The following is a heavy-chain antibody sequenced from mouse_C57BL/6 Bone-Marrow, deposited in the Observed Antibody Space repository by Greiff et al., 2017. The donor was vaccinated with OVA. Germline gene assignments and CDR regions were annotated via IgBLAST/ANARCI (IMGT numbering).Heavy chain of an antibody. CDR2: IYPRDGST. CDR3: ARPYYSNYEYFDV. J-gene: IGHJ1*03. CDR1: GYTFTSYD. Sequence: VMLVESGPELVKPGASVKLSCKASGYTFTSYDINWVKQRPGQGLEWIGWIYPRDGSTKYNEKFKGKATLTVDTSSSTAYMELHSLTSEDSAVYFCARPYYSNYEYFDVWGTGTTVTVSS. V-gene: IGHV1-85*01. D-gene: IGHD2-5*01.